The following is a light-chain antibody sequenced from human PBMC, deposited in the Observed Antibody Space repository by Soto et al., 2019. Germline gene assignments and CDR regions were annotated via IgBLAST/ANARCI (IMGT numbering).Light chain of an antibody. J-gene: IGKJ1*01. CDR2: KAS. V-gene: IGKV1-5*03. CDR3: QHFNSYPWT. CDR1: QTSSSW. Sequence: DIQMTQSPSTLSGSVGDRVTITCRASQTSSSWLAWYQQKPGKAPKLLIYKASTLKSGVPSRFSGSGSGTEFTLTISSLQPDDFATYYCQHFNSYPWTFGQGTKVDIK.